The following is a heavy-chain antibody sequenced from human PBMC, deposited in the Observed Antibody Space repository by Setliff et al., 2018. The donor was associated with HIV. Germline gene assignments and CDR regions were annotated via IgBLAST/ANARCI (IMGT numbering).Heavy chain of an antibody. J-gene: IGHJ4*02. D-gene: IGHD3-3*01. V-gene: IGHV3-33*06. CDR1: GFTFSSYG. CDR3: AKGSYYNFWSGPY. Sequence: PGGSLRLSCAASGFTFSSYGMHWVRQAPGKGLEWVAVIWYDGSNKYYADSVKGRFTISRDNSKNTLYLQMNSLRAEDTAVYYCAKGSYYNFWSGPYWGQGTLVTVSS. CDR2: IWYDGSNK.